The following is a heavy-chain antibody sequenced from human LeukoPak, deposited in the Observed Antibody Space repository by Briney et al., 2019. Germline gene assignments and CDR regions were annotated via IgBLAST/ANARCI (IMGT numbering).Heavy chain of an antibody. V-gene: IGHV3-73*01. CDR1: GFMFSGSV. CDR2: IRSKPNSYAT. D-gene: IGHD6-13*01. Sequence: GGSLRLSCAASGFMFSGSVMHWVRQASGKGLEWVGRIRSKPNSYATAYAASVKGRFTISRDDSKNTAYLQMNSLKTEDTAVYYCTRQDFIGADFDYWGQGTLVTVSS. J-gene: IGHJ4*02. CDR3: TRQDFIGADFDY.